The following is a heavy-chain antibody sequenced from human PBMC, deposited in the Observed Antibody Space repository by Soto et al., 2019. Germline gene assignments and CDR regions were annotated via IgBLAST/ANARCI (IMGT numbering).Heavy chain of an antibody. D-gene: IGHD6-19*01. CDR1: GVSIGSNYY. CDR2: MSHIGSV. Sequence: QVLLQESGPGLVQPSGTLSLSCVVSGVSIGSNYYWGWVRQPPGKGLEWLGDMSHIGSVNYNPSLKSRATISMDKSQNQFSLKLDSMTAADTAVYYCARSLGWYAVDYWGQGTLVIVSS. V-gene: IGHV4-4*02. J-gene: IGHJ4*02. CDR3: ARSLGWYAVDY.